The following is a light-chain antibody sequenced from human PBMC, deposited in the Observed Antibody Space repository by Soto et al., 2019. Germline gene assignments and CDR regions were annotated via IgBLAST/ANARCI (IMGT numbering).Light chain of an antibody. CDR1: SSDVGSYDL. V-gene: IGLV2-23*02. Sequence: QAVVTQPASVSGSPGQSITISCTGTSSDVGSYDLVSWFQQHPGKAPKLMIYEVSQRPSGVSNRFSGSKSGNTASLTISGLLAEDEADYYCCSYVGLNTAVFGGGTQLTVL. J-gene: IGLJ7*01. CDR2: EVS. CDR3: CSYVGLNTAV.